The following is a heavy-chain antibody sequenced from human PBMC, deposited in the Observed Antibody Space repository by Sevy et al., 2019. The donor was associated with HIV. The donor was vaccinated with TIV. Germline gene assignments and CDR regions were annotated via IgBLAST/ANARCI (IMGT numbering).Heavy chain of an antibody. CDR3: AKSASFGNPSDNHYGMDV. J-gene: IGHJ6*02. CDR1: GFTFNNYG. V-gene: IGHV3-30*18. D-gene: IGHD3-16*01. CDR2: ISYDGSYK. Sequence: GGSLRLSCAASGFTFNNYGMHWVRQAPGKGLEWVAVISYDGSYKYYADSVKGRFTISIDNSKNTLYLQMNTLRTADTAVYYCAKSASFGNPSDNHYGMDVWGQGTTVTVSS.